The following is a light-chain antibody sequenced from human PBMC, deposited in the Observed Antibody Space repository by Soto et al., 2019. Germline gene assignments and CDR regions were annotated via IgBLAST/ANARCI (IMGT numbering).Light chain of an antibody. CDR2: GAS. Sequence: EIVMTQSPATLSVSPGERATLSCRASQSVSSNLAWYQQKPGQAPRLLIYGASTRATGIPARFSGSGSGTAFTLTISSLQSEDFAVYYCQKYNKWPPYTFGQGTKLEIK. V-gene: IGKV3-15*01. CDR1: QSVSSN. J-gene: IGKJ2*01. CDR3: QKYNKWPPYT.